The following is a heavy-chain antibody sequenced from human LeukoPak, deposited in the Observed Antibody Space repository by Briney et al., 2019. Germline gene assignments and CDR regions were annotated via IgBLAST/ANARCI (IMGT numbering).Heavy chain of an antibody. CDR3: ARSYCSGGSCWVYFDY. CDR2: INHSGST. D-gene: IGHD2-15*01. V-gene: IGHV4-34*01. Sequence: SETLSLTCAVYGGSFSGYYWSWIRQPPGKGLEWIGEINHSGSTNYNPSLKSRVTISVDTSKNQFSLKLSSVTAADTAIYYCARSYCSGGSCWVYFDYWGQGTLVTVSS. J-gene: IGHJ4*02. CDR1: GGSFSGYY.